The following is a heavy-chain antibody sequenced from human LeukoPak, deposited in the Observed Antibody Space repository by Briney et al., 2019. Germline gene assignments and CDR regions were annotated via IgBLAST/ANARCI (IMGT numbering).Heavy chain of an antibody. J-gene: IGHJ4*02. D-gene: IGHD6-13*01. Sequence: PSETLSLTCTVSGGSISSYYWSWIRQPPGKGLEWIGYIYYSGTTNYNPSPKSRVTLSVDMSKNQFSLNLSSVTAADTAVYYCARDRRYSSTHYFDYWGQGILVTVSS. CDR3: ARDRRYSSTHYFDY. CDR1: GGSISSYY. V-gene: IGHV4-59*01. CDR2: IYYSGTT.